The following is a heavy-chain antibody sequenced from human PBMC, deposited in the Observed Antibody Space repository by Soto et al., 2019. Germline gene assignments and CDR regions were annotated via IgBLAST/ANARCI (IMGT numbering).Heavy chain of an antibody. Sequence: QITLKESGPTLVKPTQTLTLTCTFSGFSLSTSRVGVGWIRQSPGKALEWLALIYWDDDQRYSPSLQSRLTITNDTSKNQGVLTMTNMDPVDTATYYCVHSRIIASNGNIYYYYGMDVWGQGTTVTVSS. J-gene: IGHJ6*02. CDR1: GFSLSTSRVG. CDR3: VHSRIIASNGNIYYYYGMDV. CDR2: IYWDDDQ. V-gene: IGHV2-5*02. D-gene: IGHD1-20*01.